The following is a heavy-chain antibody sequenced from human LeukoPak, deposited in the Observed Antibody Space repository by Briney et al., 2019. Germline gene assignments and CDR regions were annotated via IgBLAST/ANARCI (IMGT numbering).Heavy chain of an antibody. J-gene: IGHJ5*02. Sequence: GASVKVSCKASGYTFTGYYMHWVRQAPGQGLEWMGWINPNSGGTNYAQKFQGRVTMTWDTSISTAYMELSRLRSDDTAVYYCARAEWDRAWFDPWGQGTLVTVSS. D-gene: IGHD1-26*01. CDR2: INPNSGGT. CDR1: GYTFTGYY. CDR3: ARAEWDRAWFDP. V-gene: IGHV1-2*02.